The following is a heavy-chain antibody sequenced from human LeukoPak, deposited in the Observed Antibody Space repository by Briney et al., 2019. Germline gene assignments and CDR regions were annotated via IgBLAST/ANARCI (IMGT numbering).Heavy chain of an antibody. CDR3: ASSVGSTDY. J-gene: IGHJ4*02. D-gene: IGHD1-26*01. CDR1: GGSFSANY. V-gene: IGHV4-34*01. Sequence: PSETLSLTCAVYGGSFSANYWTWIRQSPGKGPEWIGEINHRGSTNYNPSLKSRLTISVDTSKNQFSLKLGSVTAADTAVYYCASSVGSTDYWGQGALVTVSS. CDR2: INHRGST.